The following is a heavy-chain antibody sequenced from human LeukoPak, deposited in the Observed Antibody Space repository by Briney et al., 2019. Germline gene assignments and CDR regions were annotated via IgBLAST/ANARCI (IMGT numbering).Heavy chain of an antibody. CDR2: ISSSSSTI. CDR3: ARVPYSTGAFDY. Sequence: GSLRLSCAASGFTFRSYSMNWVRQAPGKGVGGISYISSSSSTIYYTDSVKGRFTISRDNAKNSLYLQMNSLRDEDTALYYCARVPYSTGAFDYWGQGTLVTVSS. CDR1: GFTFRSYS. D-gene: IGHD6-19*01. V-gene: IGHV3-48*02. J-gene: IGHJ4*02.